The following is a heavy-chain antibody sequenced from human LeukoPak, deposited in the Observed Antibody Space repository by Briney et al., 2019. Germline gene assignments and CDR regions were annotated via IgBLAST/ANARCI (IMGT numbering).Heavy chain of an antibody. CDR2: INTNTGNP. D-gene: IGHD4-17*01. Sequence: GASVKVSCKASGYTFTSYTMNWVRQAPGQGLEWMGWINTNTGNPTYAQGFTGRFVFSLDTSVSTAYLQISSLKAEDTAVYYCARDSLYGDYGEEAFDIWGQGTMVTVSS. J-gene: IGHJ3*02. CDR3: ARDSLYGDYGEEAFDI. V-gene: IGHV7-4-1*02. CDR1: GYTFTSYT.